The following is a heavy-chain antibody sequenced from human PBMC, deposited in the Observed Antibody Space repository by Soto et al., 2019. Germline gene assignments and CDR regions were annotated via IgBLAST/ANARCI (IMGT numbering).Heavy chain of an antibody. CDR2: ISYDGRNK. Sequence: GGSLRLSCSPSGFTFNSDAMHWDRQAPGKGLYWVAAISYDGRNKYYADSVKCRFTISRDNSKNTLYLQMNRLRAEDTAVYYCARDYRITGTTWYYYYGMDVWGQGNTVTVAS. V-gene: IGHV3-30*04. CDR3: ARDYRITGTTWYYYYGMDV. J-gene: IGHJ6*02. D-gene: IGHD1-7*01. CDR1: GFTFNSDA.